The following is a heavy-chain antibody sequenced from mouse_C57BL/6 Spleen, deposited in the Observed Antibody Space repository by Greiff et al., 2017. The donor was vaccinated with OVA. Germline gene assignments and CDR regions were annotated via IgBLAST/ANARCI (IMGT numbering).Heavy chain of an antibody. CDR3: TRGIGTGYFDY. J-gene: IGHJ2*01. D-gene: IGHD3-3*01. V-gene: IGHV1-15*01. Sequence: VQGVESGAELVRPGASVTLSCKASGYTFTDYEMHWVKQTPVHGLEWIGAIDPETGGTAYNQKFKGKAILTADKSTSTAYMERRSRTSEDSAVYYGTRGIGTGYFDYWGQGTTLTVSS. CDR2: IDPETGGT. CDR1: GYTFTDYE.